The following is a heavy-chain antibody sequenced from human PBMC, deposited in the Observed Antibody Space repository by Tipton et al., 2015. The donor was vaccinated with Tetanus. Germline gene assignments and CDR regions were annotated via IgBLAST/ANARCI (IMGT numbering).Heavy chain of an antibody. CDR2: IWYDGSNK. D-gene: IGHD1-20*01. Sequence: SLRLSCAASGFTFSSYGMHWVRQAPGKGLEWVAVIWYDGSNKYYADSVKGRFTISRDNSKNTLYLQMNSLRAEDTAVYYCARLGYNWSDPTSCYFDYWGQGTLVNGSS. V-gene: IGHV3-33*01. J-gene: IGHJ4*02. CDR3: ARLGYNWSDPTSCYFDY. CDR1: GFTFSSYG.